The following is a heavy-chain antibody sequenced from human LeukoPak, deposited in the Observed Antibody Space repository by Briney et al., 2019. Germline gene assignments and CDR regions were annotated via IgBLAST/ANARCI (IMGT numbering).Heavy chain of an antibody. D-gene: IGHD3-10*01. Sequence: GRSLRLSCAASGFTFSSYGMHWVRQAPGKGLEWVAVTWYDGSNKYYADSVKGRFTISRDNPKNTLYLQMNSLRVGDTAVYYCARVHWGNYYLNAFDIWGQGTMVTVSS. CDR1: GFTFSSYG. CDR2: TWYDGSNK. V-gene: IGHV3-33*01. CDR3: ARVHWGNYYLNAFDI. J-gene: IGHJ3*02.